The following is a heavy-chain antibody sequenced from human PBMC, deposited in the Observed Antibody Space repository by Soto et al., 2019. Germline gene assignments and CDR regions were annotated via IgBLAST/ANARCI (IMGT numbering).Heavy chain of an antibody. CDR3: ATSTPWEQLMNH. D-gene: IGHD1-26*01. V-gene: IGHV4-61*08. CDR1: DGSVSSEGYY. J-gene: IGHJ4*02. CDR2: IYYSVIT. Sequence: PSETLSLTCTVSDGSVSSEGYYGSWMLQPPGKGLEWLGYIYYSVITDYNPSLRSRATISVQKYKNKFSLRLNSVTAADTAVYYCATSTPWEQLMNHWGQATLATVS.